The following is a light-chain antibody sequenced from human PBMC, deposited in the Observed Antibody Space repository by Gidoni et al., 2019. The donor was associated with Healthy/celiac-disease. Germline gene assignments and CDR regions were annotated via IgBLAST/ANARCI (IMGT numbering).Light chain of an antibody. V-gene: IGKV1-39*01. Sequence: DIQMTQSPSSLSASVGDRVTITCRASQSISSYLNWYQQKPGKAPKLLIYAASSLQSGVPSRCSGSGSGTDFTLTISSLQPEDFATYYCQQSYSTLLYTFXQXTKLXIK. CDR1: QSISSY. CDR3: QQSYSTLLYT. J-gene: IGKJ2*01. CDR2: AAS.